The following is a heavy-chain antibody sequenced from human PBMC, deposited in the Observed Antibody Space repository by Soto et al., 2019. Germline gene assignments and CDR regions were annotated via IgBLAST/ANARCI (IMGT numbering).Heavy chain of an antibody. CDR1: GGTFSSYA. CDR3: AREVLEYSSSSTASYYYYYGMDV. V-gene: IGHV1-69*12. Sequence: QVQLVQSGAEVKKPGSSVKVSCKASGGTFSSYAISWVRQAPGQGLEWMGGIIPIFGTANYAQKFQGRVTITADESTSTAYMELSSLRSEDTAVYYCAREVLEYSSSSTASYYYYYGMDVWGQGTTVTVS. D-gene: IGHD6-6*01. J-gene: IGHJ6*02. CDR2: IIPIFGTA.